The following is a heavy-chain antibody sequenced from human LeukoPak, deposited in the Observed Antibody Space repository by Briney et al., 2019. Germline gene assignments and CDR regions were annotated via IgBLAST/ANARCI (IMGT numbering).Heavy chain of an antibody. V-gene: IGHV4-39*01. Sequence: SETLSLTCTVSGGSINSNNYYWGWIRPPPGKGLEWIGSIYSSGSAYYNPSLKSRVTISVDTSKNQFSLRLSSVTAADTAVYYCQSRYLEWLLEYWGQGTRVTVSS. CDR3: QSRYLEWLLEY. CDR1: GGSINSNNYY. J-gene: IGHJ4*02. CDR2: IYSSGSA. D-gene: IGHD3-3*01.